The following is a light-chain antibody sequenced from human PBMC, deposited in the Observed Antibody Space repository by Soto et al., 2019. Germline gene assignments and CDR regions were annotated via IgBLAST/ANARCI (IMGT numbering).Light chain of an antibody. Sequence: EIVMTQSPATLSVSPGERATLSCRASQSVSSNLAWYPQKPGQAPRLLIYGASTRATGIPARFSGSGSGTEFTLTISSLQSEDFAVYYCQPYNNWPLWTFGQGTKVEIK. CDR2: GAS. V-gene: IGKV3-15*01. CDR1: QSVSSN. J-gene: IGKJ1*01. CDR3: QPYNNWPLWT.